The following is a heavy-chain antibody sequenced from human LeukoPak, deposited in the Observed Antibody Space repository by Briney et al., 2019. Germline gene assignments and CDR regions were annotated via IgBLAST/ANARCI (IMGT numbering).Heavy chain of an antibody. Sequence: GGSLRLSCAASGFTFSSYWMSWVRQAPGKGLEWVSNIKQDGSEKYYVDSVKGRFTISRDNAKNSLYLQMNSLRAEDTAVYYCARAPPTYCSSTSCYRNYFDYWGQGTLVTVSS. CDR3: ARAPPTYCSSTSCYRNYFDY. J-gene: IGHJ4*02. V-gene: IGHV3-7*01. CDR1: GFTFSSYW. D-gene: IGHD2-2*02. CDR2: IKQDGSEK.